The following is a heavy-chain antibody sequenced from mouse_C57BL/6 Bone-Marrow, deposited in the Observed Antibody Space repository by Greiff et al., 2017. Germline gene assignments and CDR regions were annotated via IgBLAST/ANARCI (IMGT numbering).Heavy chain of an antibody. CDR3: ARTLYDGYCEPFDY. Sequence: QVQLQQSGAELVRPGASVKLSCKTSGYIFTSYWIHWVKQRSGQGLEWIARIYPGTGSTYYNEKFKGKATMTTDKSSRTVYMQLSSLKSEDSAVYFCARTLYDGYCEPFDYWGQGTTLTVSS. V-gene: IGHV1S132*01. D-gene: IGHD2-3*01. CDR1: GYIFTSYW. J-gene: IGHJ2*01. CDR2: IYPGTGST.